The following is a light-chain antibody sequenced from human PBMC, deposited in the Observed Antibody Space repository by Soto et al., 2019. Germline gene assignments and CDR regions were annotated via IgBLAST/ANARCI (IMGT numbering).Light chain of an antibody. CDR2: DVS. CDR1: SSDVGGYNY. Sequence: QSVLTQPASVSGSPGQSITISCTGASSDVGGYNYVSWYQHHPGKAPKLMIYDVSNRPSGVSNRVSGSKSGNTASLTISGLQAEDEADYYCSSYTSISTVVFGGGTKLTVL. V-gene: IGLV2-14*03. CDR3: SSYTSISTVV. J-gene: IGLJ2*01.